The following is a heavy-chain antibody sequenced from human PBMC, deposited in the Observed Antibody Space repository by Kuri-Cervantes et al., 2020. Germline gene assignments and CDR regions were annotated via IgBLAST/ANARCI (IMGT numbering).Heavy chain of an antibody. CDR1: GYTFTSYD. J-gene: IGHJ4*02. CDR3: ARRTVPLFPSSGWYYFDY. CDR2: MNPNNGNT. D-gene: IGHD6-19*01. V-gene: IGHV1-8*01. Sequence: ASVKVSCKASGYTFTSYDINWVRQATGQGLEWMGWMNPNNGNTGYAQKLQGRVTMTRNTSISTAYMELSSLRSEDTAVYYCARRTVPLFPSSGWYYFDYWGQGTLVTVSS.